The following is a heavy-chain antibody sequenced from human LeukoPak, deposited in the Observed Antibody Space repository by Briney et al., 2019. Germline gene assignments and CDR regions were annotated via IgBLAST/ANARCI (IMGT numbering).Heavy chain of an antibody. D-gene: IGHD3-22*01. Sequence: ASVKVSCKASGYTFTGYYMHCVRQAPGQGLEWMGWINPNSGGTNYAQKFQGRVTMTRDTSISTAYMELSRLRSDDTAVYYCAREFRVYSLKGLLLLKYWGQGTLVTVSS. CDR3: AREFRVYSLKGLLLLKY. J-gene: IGHJ4*02. CDR1: GYTFTGYY. CDR2: INPNSGGT. V-gene: IGHV1-2*02.